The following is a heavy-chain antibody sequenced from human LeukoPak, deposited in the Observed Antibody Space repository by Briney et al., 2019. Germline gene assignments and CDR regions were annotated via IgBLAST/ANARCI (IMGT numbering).Heavy chain of an antibody. Sequence: PGGSLRLSCAASGFTLSSYGMHWVRQAPGKGLEWVAVTSYDGSNKYYADSVKGRFTISRDNSKSTVSLQMNSLRAEDTAVYYCASREDCGGDCYSTGTDYWGQGTLVTVSS. J-gene: IGHJ4*02. CDR2: TSYDGSNK. D-gene: IGHD2-21*02. V-gene: IGHV3-30-3*01. CDR1: GFTLSSYG. CDR3: ASREDCGGDCYSTGTDY.